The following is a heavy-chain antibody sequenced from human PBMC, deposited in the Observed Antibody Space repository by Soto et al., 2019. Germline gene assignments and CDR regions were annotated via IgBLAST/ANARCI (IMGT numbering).Heavy chain of an antibody. J-gene: IGHJ5*02. D-gene: IGHD3-9*01. V-gene: IGHV3-48*02. CDR1: GFTFSMYG. Sequence: EVQLVESGGGLTQPGGSLRLSCVGSGFTFSMYGMNWVRQAPGKGLEWVSHISGSGSTKYYTGSVKGRFIISRDNDKNAVYMQMNSLRDEDTAVYYCARDAYDILTGYEYWFDPWGQGTLVTVSS. CDR2: ISGSGSTK. CDR3: ARDAYDILTGYEYWFDP.